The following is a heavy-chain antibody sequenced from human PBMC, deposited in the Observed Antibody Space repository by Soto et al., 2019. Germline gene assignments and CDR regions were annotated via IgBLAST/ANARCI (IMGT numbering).Heavy chain of an antibody. V-gene: IGHV3-48*01. CDR2: ISSSSSTI. CDR3: ARDQDGYSGSSFDY. J-gene: IGHJ4*02. Sequence: PGGSLRLSCAASGFTFSSYSMNWVRQAPGKGLEWVSYISSSSSTIYYADSVKGRFTISRDNAKNSLYLQMNSLRAEDTAVYYCARDQDGYSGSSFDYWGQGTLVTVSS. CDR1: GFTFSSYS. D-gene: IGHD5-12*01.